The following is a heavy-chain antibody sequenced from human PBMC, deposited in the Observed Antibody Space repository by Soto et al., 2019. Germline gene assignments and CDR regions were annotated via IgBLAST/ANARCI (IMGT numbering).Heavy chain of an antibody. V-gene: IGHV3-21*01. Sequence: EVPLVESGGGLVKPGGSLRLSCAASGFTFSSYSMNWVRQAPGKGLEWVSSISSSSSYIYYADSVKGRFTISRDNAKNPLYLQINSLRAEDTAVYYCARDQPGYSYGYGLGYWGQGTLVTVSS. D-gene: IGHD5-18*01. CDR1: GFTFSSYS. CDR3: ARDQPGYSYGYGLGY. J-gene: IGHJ4*02. CDR2: ISSSSSYI.